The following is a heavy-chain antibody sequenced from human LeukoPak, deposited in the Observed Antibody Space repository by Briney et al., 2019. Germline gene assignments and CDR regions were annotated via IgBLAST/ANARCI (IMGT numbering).Heavy chain of an antibody. J-gene: IGHJ3*02. D-gene: IGHD3-10*01. CDR3: AREGDTMVRGAFDI. CDR1: GFTFSSYA. Sequence: PGGSLRLSCAASGFTFSSYAMHWVRQAPGKGLEWVAVISYDGSNKYYADSVKGRFTISRDNSKNTLYLQMNSLRAEDTAVYYCAREGDTMVRGAFDIWGQGTMVTVSS. V-gene: IGHV3-30-3*01. CDR2: ISYDGSNK.